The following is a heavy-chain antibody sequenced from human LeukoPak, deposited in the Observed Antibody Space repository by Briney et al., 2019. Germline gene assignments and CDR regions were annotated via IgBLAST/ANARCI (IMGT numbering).Heavy chain of an antibody. CDR2: INPNSGDT. CDR1: GYTFTGYY. J-gene: IGHJ4*02. Sequence: ASVKVSCKASGYTFTGYYMHWVRQAPGQGLEWMGWINPNSGDTNYAQKFQGWVTMTRDTSISTAYMELSRLRSDDTAVYYCARDTGTGTTSSNFDYWGQGTLVTVSS. CDR3: ARDTGTGTTSSNFDY. V-gene: IGHV1-2*04. D-gene: IGHD1-7*01.